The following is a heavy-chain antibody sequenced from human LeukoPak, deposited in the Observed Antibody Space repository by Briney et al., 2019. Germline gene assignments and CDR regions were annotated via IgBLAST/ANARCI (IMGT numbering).Heavy chain of an antibody. CDR2: IYYSGST. J-gene: IGHJ4*02. Sequence: SETLSLTCTVSGGSISSYYWSWIRQPPGKGLEWIAYIYYSGSTNYNPSLKSRVTMSVDMSTRQISLKLSSVTAADTAVYYCARAVGGDGSGSLWGPGTLVTVSS. D-gene: IGHD3-10*01. CDR1: GGSISSYY. V-gene: IGHV4-59*01. CDR3: ARAVGGDGSGSL.